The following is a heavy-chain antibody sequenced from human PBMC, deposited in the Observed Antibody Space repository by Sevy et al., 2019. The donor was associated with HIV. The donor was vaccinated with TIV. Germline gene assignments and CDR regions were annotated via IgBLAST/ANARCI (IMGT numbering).Heavy chain of an antibody. Sequence: ASVKVSCKASGGSLSNYGMNWVRQAPGQGLEWTGGIIPRVGLTNYAQKFQDRVTITAGESTNTVYIEVRRLTSEDTGVYYCASVRPCGGDCYYFDSWGQGTLVTVSS. V-gene: IGHV1-69*10. D-gene: IGHD2-21*01. CDR2: IIPRVGLT. J-gene: IGHJ4*02. CDR1: GGSLSNYG. CDR3: ASVRPCGGDCYYFDS.